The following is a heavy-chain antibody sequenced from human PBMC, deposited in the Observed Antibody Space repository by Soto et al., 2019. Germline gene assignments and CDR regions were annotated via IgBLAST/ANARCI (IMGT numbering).Heavy chain of an antibody. CDR2: IGWNSGSV. Sequence: EVQLVESGGGLVQPGGSLRLSCVGSGFTYEDSAMHWVRQVSGKGLERVSGIGWNSGSVGYVDSVKGRFTISRDNAKNSLYLQMNSLRPEDTALYYCAKDRRGYYGSGSLDYWGLGTLVTVSS. J-gene: IGHJ4*02. CDR3: AKDRRGYYGSGSLDY. V-gene: IGHV3-9*01. D-gene: IGHD3-10*01. CDR1: GFTYEDSA.